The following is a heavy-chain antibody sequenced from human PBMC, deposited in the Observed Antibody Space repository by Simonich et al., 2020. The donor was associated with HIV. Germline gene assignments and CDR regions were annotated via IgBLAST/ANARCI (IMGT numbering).Heavy chain of an antibody. CDR2: ISGSGGST. Sequence: EVQLLESGGGLVQPGGSLRLSCAASGFTFSSYAMSWVRQAPGKGGVWVRAISGSGGSTYYADSVKGRFTISRDNSKNTLYLQMNSLRAEDTAVYYCAKDRYYNFWSGYYDYWGQGTLVTVSS. CDR1: GFTFSSYA. D-gene: IGHD3-3*01. CDR3: AKDRYYNFWSGYYDY. J-gene: IGHJ4*02. V-gene: IGHV3-23*01.